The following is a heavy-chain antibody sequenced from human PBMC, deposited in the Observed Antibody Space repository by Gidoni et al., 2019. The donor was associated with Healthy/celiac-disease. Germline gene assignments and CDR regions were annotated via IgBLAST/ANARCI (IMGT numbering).Heavy chain of an antibody. D-gene: IGHD5-18*01. CDR2: IIPILGIA. CDR1: GGTFSSYT. V-gene: IGHV1-69*02. CDR3: ARVRGYSYGPVINSDYYYYGMDV. J-gene: IGHJ6*02. Sequence: QVQLVQSGAEVKKPGSSVKVSCKASGGTFSSYTISWVRQAPGQGLEWMGRIIPILGIANYAQKFQGRVTITADKSTSTAYMELSSLRSEDTAVYYCARVRGYSYGPVINSDYYYYGMDVWGQGTTVTVSS.